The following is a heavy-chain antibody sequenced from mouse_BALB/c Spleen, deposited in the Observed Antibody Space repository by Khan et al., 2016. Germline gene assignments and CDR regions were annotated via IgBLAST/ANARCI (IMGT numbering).Heavy chain of an antibody. Sequence: MQLQQSGAELVKPGASVKLSCTSPGFNIKDTYMHWVKQRPEQGLEWIGRIDPGNGNTKYDPKFQGKATITADTSSNTAYLQLSSLTSEDTAVYYCARRGPTYYYGSSYGYWGQGTTLTVSS. CDR2: IDPGNGNT. V-gene: IGHV14-3*02. CDR1: GFNIKDTY. CDR3: ARRGPTYYYGSSYGY. J-gene: IGHJ2*01. D-gene: IGHD1-1*01.